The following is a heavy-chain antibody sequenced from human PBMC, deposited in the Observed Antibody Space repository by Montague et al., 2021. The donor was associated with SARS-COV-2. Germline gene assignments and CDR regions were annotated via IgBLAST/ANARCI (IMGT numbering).Heavy chain of an antibody. D-gene: IGHD3-22*01. Sequence: SETLSLTCTVSGGSISNYYWSWIRQPPERGLEWIGYIYYSGSTDYSPSLKSRVTISLDTSKNQFSLQVTSVTAADTAVYYCARGGGYYNYGLDVWGPGTTVTVSS. CDR3: ARGGGYYNYGLDV. J-gene: IGHJ6*02. CDR2: IYYSGST. V-gene: IGHV4-59*01. CDR1: GGSISNYY.